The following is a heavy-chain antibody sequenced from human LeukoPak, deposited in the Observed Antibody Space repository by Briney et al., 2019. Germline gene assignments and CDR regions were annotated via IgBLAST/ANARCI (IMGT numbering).Heavy chain of an antibody. V-gene: IGHV3-7*01. J-gene: IGHJ6*02. CDR1: GFTFSSYW. CDR2: IKQDGSEK. D-gene: IGHD3-10*01. Sequence: GGSLRLSCAASGFTFSSYWTSWVRQAPGKGLEWVANIKQDGSEKYYVDSVKGRFTISRDNAKNSLYLQMNSLRAEDTAVYYCARDSPKHYYGLYYYGMDVWGQGTTVTVSS. CDR3: ARDSPKHYYGLYYYGMDV.